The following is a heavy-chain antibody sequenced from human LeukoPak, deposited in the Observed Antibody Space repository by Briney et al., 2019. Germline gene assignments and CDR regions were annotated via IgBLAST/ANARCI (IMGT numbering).Heavy chain of an antibody. CDR3: ARYVPVRTGTTRASFDY. V-gene: IGHV4-39*01. Sequence: PSETLSLTCTVSGGSISSRPYSWGWIRQPPGKGLEWLGSFYYSGNTYYKPSLKSRVTISVDTSRSQFSLNLRSVTAADTAVYYCARYVPVRTGTTRASFDYWGLGTLVTVSS. CDR1: GGSISSRPYS. J-gene: IGHJ4*02. CDR2: FYYSGNT. D-gene: IGHD1-1*01.